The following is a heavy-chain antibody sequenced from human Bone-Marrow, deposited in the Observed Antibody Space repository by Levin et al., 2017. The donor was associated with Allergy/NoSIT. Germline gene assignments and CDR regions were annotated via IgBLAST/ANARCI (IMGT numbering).Heavy chain of an antibody. Sequence: SETLSLTCTVSGGSINSNTYYWGWIRQPPGKGLEWIGSTYYSGSTYYNPSLKSRVTISAATSKNHFSLKMSSVTAADTSVYYCARHDCTVGSCYAGAFDYWGQGILVTVSS. CDR1: GGSINSNTYY. D-gene: IGHD2-15*01. J-gene: IGHJ4*02. CDR3: ARHDCTVGSCYAGAFDY. V-gene: IGHV4-39*01. CDR2: TYYSGST.